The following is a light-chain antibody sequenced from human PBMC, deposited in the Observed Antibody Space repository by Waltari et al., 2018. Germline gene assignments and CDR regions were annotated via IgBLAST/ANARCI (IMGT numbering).Light chain of an antibody. J-gene: IGLJ3*02. Sequence: QSALTQPASVSGSPGQSITISCTGTSSDVGAYNLFSWYQHHQGKAPKLIIYDVSKRPSGVSNRFSGSKSGNTASLTISGLQAEDEADYYCCSYARSSALVFGGGTKFTVL. CDR1: SSDVGAYNL. V-gene: IGLV2-23*02. CDR2: DVS. CDR3: CSYARSSALV.